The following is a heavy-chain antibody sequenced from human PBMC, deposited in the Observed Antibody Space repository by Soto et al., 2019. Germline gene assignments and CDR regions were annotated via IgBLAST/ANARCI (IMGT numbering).Heavy chain of an antibody. CDR1: GFTFSSYA. J-gene: IGHJ3*02. CDR2: ISYDGSNK. Sequence: GGSRRRSWAASGFTFSSYAMHWGRQAPGKGLEWVAVISYDGSNKYYADSVKGRFTISRDNSKNTLYLQMNSLRAEDTAVYYCASLCSGGSCYDAFDIWGQGTMVT. CDR3: ASLCSGGSCYDAFDI. D-gene: IGHD2-15*01. V-gene: IGHV3-30-3*01.